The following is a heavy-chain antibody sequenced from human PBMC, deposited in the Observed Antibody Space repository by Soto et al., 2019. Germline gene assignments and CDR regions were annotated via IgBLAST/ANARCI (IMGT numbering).Heavy chain of an antibody. V-gene: IGHV6-1*01. D-gene: IGHD2-15*01. J-gene: IGHJ6*02. CDR2: TYYRSKWYN. CDR1: GDSVSLNSAA. CDR3: ARAPQYQDYYYGMDV. Sequence: SQTHSLTCAISGDSVSLNSAACTWIRQSPSRGLEWLGRTYYRSKWYNDYAVSVKSRITINPDTSKNQFSLQLNSVTPEDTAEYYCARAPQYQDYYYGMDVWGQGTTVTVSS.